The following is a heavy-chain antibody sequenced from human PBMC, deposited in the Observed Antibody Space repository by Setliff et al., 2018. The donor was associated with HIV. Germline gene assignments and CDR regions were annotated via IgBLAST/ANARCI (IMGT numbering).Heavy chain of an antibody. J-gene: IGHJ4*02. Sequence: RASVKVSCKASGYTFTGYYIHWVRQAPGQGLEWMGWINPNSGDTNYAQKFRGRVAMTRDTSISTLYMDLNRLTSDDTAVYYCALANIVSTARWNHWGRGTLVTVSS. V-gene: IGHV1-2*02. D-gene: IGHD1-1*01. CDR2: INPNSGDT. CDR3: ALANIVSTARWNH. CDR1: GYTFTGYY.